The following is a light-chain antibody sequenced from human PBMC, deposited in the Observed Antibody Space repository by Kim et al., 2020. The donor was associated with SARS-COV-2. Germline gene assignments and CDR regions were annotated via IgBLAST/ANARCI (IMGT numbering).Light chain of an antibody. CDR1: SLRNYY. V-gene: IGLV3-19*01. J-gene: IGLJ2*01. Sequence: SSELTQDPAVSVALGQTVRITCQGDSLRNYYASWYQQKPGQAPVIVIYGRTNRPSGIPDRFPGSTSGNTASLTITGAQAEDEADYYCNSRDSSTNHLVFG. CDR3: NSRDSSTNHLV. CDR2: GRT.